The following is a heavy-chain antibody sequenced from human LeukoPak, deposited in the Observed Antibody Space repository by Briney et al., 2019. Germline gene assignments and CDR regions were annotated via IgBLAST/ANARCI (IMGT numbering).Heavy chain of an antibody. D-gene: IGHD5-18*01. Sequence: PSETLSLTCNVSGGSISSYYWSWIRQPPGKGLKWIGYIYYSGSTNYNPSLKSRVTISVDTSKNQFSLKLSSVTAADTAVYYCARAYSYGYSYFDYWGQGTLVTVSS. V-gene: IGHV4-59*01. J-gene: IGHJ4*02. CDR2: IYYSGST. CDR3: ARAYSYGYSYFDY. CDR1: GGSISSYY.